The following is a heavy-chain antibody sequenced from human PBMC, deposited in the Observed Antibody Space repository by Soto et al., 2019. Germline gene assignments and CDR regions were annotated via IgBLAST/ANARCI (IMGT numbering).Heavy chain of an antibody. CDR3: ARGFTVTTYFDY. CDR1: GFIFSSYT. Sequence: QVQLVESGGGVVQPGRSLRLSCAASGFIFSSYTMHWVRQAPGKGLEWVAIISYDGSNRYYADSVKGRFTISRDNSKNTLYLQMNSLRAEDTAVYYCARGFTVTTYFDYWGQGTLVTVSS. CDR2: ISYDGSNR. D-gene: IGHD4-17*01. V-gene: IGHV3-30*04. J-gene: IGHJ4*02.